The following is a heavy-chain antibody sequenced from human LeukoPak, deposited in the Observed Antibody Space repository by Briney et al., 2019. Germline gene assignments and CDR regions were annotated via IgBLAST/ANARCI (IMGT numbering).Heavy chain of an antibody. CDR2: ISSSSSTI. CDR3: AKQLGYCSDGSCYFPY. Sequence: GGSLRLSCAASGFTFSSYSMNWVRQAPGKGLEWVSYISSSSSTIYYADSVKGRFTISRDNAKNSLYLQMNSLRDEDTAVYYCAKQLGYCSDGSCYFPYWGQGTLVTVSS. D-gene: IGHD2-15*01. J-gene: IGHJ4*02. CDR1: GFTFSSYS. V-gene: IGHV3-48*02.